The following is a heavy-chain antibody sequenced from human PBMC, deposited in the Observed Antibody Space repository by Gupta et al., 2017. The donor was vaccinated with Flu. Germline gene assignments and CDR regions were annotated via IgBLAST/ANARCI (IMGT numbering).Heavy chain of an antibody. CDR1: GYTFTSHY. V-gene: IGHV1-46*01. Sequence: QVQLVQSGTEVKKPGASVKVSCKASGYTFTSHYMHWVRQAPGQGLEWVGIINGGGGSTSYAQKFQGRVTITRDTSTSTVYMELSSLRSEDTAVYFCAREAECDSPNCQNWVRRYYFDYWGQGTLVTVSS. CDR2: INGGGGST. CDR3: AREAECDSPNCQNWVRRYYFDY. D-gene: IGHD3-22*01. J-gene: IGHJ4*02.